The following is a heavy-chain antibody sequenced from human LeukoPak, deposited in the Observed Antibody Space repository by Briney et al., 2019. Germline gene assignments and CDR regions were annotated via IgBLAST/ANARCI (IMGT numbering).Heavy chain of an antibody. CDR2: VYHTGTT. CDR1: GGSISDYY. J-gene: IGHJ4*02. V-gene: IGHV4-59*12. Sequence: SETLSLTCTVSGGSISDYYWSWIRQPPGKGLEWIAYVYHTGTTSYNPSLKSRVTILLDTSKNQFSLKLSSVTAADTAVYYCARGREYDFWSGPEPDYWGQGTLVTVSS. CDR3: ARGREYDFWSGPEPDY. D-gene: IGHD3-3*01.